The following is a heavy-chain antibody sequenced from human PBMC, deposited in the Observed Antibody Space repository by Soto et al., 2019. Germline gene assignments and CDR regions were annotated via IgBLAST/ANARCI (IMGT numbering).Heavy chain of an antibody. CDR3: AKDFAYFDS. CDR2: VYHTGRT. Sequence: PSVTLSLTCTVSGGSLKSGSYSWSWIRQPPGKGLEWIGYVYHTGRTSYNPSLKSRVSISMDTSKNQPSLDLDSVTAADTAVYFCAKDFAYFDSWGQGTLVTVSS. V-gene: IGHV4-61*01. D-gene: IGHD2-15*01. J-gene: IGHJ4*02. CDR1: GGSLKSGSYS.